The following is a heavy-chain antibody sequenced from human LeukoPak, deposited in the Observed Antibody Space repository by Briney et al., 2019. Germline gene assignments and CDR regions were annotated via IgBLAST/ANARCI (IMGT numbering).Heavy chain of an antibody. V-gene: IGHV3-7*03. CDR1: GFTFSSYW. D-gene: IGHD6-6*01. CDR2: IKQDGSEK. J-gene: IGHJ5*02. Sequence: EPGGSLRLSCAASGFTFSSYWMNWARQAPGKGLEWVANIKQDGSEKYYVDSVKGRFTISRDNAKNSLYLQMNSLRAEDTAVYYCARESSSGNWFDPWGQGTLVTVSS. CDR3: ARESSSGNWFDP.